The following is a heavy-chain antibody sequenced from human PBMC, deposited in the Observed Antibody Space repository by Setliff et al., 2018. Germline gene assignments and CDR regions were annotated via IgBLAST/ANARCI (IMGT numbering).Heavy chain of an antibody. D-gene: IGHD3-3*01. J-gene: IGHJ6*03. CDR1: GFTFGDFA. V-gene: IGHV3-23*01. Sequence: GGSLRLSCAASGFTFGDFAMTWVRQAPGKGLEWVSGIGGRGISTYYADSVTGRFIISRDNSENTLYLQMNSLRAEDTAVYYCARVGKAWSYYMDVWGKGTTVTVSS. CDR3: ARVGKAWSYYMDV. CDR2: IGGRGIST.